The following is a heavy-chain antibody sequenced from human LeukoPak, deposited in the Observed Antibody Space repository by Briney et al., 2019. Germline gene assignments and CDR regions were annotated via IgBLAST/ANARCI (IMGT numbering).Heavy chain of an antibody. D-gene: IGHD2-15*01. CDR1: GYTFTNYA. J-gene: IGHJ6*02. V-gene: IGHV1-3*01. CDR3: ARERWHCRVNCYSVYYYALDV. CDR2: INPGNGDT. Sequence: ASVKVSCKGSGYTFTNYAVHWVRQAPGQRPEWLGRINPGNGDTKYSQNFQGRVTVTSDTSAATAYVELNSLTSEDTAVYYCARERWHCRVNCYSVYYYALDVWGQGTTVTVSS.